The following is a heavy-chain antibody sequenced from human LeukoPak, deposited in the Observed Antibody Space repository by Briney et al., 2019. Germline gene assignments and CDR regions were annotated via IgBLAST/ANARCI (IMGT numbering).Heavy chain of an antibody. CDR1: GFTFSSYS. CDR2: VSSSSSYI. J-gene: IGHJ4*02. D-gene: IGHD6-13*01. V-gene: IGHV3-21*01. Sequence: GSLRLSCAASGFTFSSYSMNWVRQAPGKGLEWVSSVSSSSSYIYYADSVKGRFTISRDNAKNSLYLQMNSLRAEDTAMYYCVTAAGLGVYYFDYWGQGTLVTVSS. CDR3: VTAAGLGVYYFDY.